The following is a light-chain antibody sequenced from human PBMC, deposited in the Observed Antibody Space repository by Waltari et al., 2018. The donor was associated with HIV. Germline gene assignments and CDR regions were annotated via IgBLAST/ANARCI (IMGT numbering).Light chain of an antibody. CDR1: SSNIGAGYD. CDR3: QSYGSSLSPRVV. V-gene: IGLV1-40*01. CDR2: GNS. Sequence: QSVLTQPPSVSGAPGHRVTISCTGSSSNIGAGYDVHWYQQLPGTAPKLLIYGNSNRPSGVPNLFSGAESGSAASLAITGLQAEGEADYYCQSYGSSLSPRVVFGGGTKLTVL. J-gene: IGLJ2*01.